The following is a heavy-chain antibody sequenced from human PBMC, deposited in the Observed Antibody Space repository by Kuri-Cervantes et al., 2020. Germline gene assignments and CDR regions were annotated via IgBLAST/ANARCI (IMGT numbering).Heavy chain of an antibody. D-gene: IGHD2-2*01. CDR1: GYSFTSYW. V-gene: IGHV5-51*01. J-gene: IGHJ6*03. CDR3: ARHGGDCSSTSCYHYYYMDV. CDR2: IYPGDSDT. Sequence: GSLKISCKGSGYSFTSYWIGWVRQMPGKGLEWMGIIYPGDSDTRYSPSFQGQVTISADKSISTAYLQWSSLKASDTAMYYCARHGGDCSSTSCYHYYYMDVWGKGTTVTVSS.